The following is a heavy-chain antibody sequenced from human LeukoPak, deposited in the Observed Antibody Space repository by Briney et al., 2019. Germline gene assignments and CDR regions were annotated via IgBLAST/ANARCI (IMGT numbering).Heavy chain of an antibody. CDR2: IYYSGST. Sequence: SETLSLTCTVSGGSISSSSYYWGWIRQPPGTGLEWIGSIYYSGSTYYNPSLKSRVTISVDTSKNQFSLKLSSVTAADTAVYYCARRPGYYDSSGSFFDYWGQGTLVTVSS. D-gene: IGHD3-22*01. CDR1: GGSISSSSYY. J-gene: IGHJ4*01. V-gene: IGHV4-39*01. CDR3: ARRPGYYDSSGSFFDY.